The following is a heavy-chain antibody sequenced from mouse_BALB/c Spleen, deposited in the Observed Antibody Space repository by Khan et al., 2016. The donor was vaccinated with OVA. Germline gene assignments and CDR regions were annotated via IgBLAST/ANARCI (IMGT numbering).Heavy chain of an antibody. CDR3: ARSGYDYFAY. D-gene: IGHD2-14*01. CDR1: GYGFSNYL. CDR2: IYPGDGNT. J-gene: IGHJ3*01. Sequence: VKLLESGAELVRPGSSVKISCKASGYGFSNYLMNWVKQGPGQGLEWIGQIYPGDGNTNYNGKFKDKATLTVDKSSSTAYMQLSSLTSEDSAVYFCARSGYDYFAYWGQGTLVTVS. V-gene: IGHV1-80*01.